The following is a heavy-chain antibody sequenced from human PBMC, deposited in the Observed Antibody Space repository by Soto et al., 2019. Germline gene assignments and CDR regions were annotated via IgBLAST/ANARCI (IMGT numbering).Heavy chain of an antibody. CDR3: ARHDGYSSSSYFDY. V-gene: IGHV4-39*01. CDR1: GGSISSSSYY. D-gene: IGHD6-6*01. Sequence: SETLSLTCTVSGGSISSSSYYWGWIRQPPGQGLEWIGSIYYSGSTYYNPSLKCRVTISVDTSKNQFSLKLSSVTAADTAVYYCARHDGYSSSSYFDYWGQGTLVTVSS. CDR2: IYYSGST. J-gene: IGHJ4*02.